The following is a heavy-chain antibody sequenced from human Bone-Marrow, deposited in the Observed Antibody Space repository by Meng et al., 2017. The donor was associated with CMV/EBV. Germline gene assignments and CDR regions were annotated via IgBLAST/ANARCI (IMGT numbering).Heavy chain of an antibody. V-gene: IGHV3-23*01. CDR1: GFTFSDHG. D-gene: IGHD5-12*01. CDR2: ITVSGDGT. Sequence: LSCAVSGFTFSDHGMSWLRQTPGKGLEWVSSITVSGDGTYYADSVKGRFIVLRDNSKGILYLQMDSLRVEDTAIYYCAKDSPVATYWGQGILVTVSS. J-gene: IGHJ4*02. CDR3: AKDSPVATY.